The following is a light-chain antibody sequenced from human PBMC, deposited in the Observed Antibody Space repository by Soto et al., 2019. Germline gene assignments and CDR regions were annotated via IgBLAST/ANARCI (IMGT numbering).Light chain of an antibody. J-gene: IGLJ3*02. CDR2: KDS. V-gene: IGLV3-25*03. Sequence: SYELTQPPSVSVSPGQTARITCSGDALAKQYAYWYRQKPGQAPVLMIYKDSEMPSGIPERVSGSSSGTTVMLTISRVQEEDEADYYCQSSDNSGISFLFGGGTKLTVL. CDR1: ALAKQY. CDR3: QSSDNSGISFL.